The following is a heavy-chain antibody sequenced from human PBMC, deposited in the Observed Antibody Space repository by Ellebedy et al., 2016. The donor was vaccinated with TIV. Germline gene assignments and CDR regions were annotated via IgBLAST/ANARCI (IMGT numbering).Heavy chain of an antibody. CDR1: VGTFSNYV. D-gene: IGHD6-19*01. CDR3: ARTVSYSSGWYGY. V-gene: IGHV1-69*04. CDR2: IIPILGIA. J-gene: IGHJ4*02. Sequence: AASVKVSCKASVGTFSNYVISWVRQAPGQGLEWMGRIIPILGIANYAQKFQGRVTITADKSTSTAYMELSSLRTEDTAVFYCARTVSYSSGWYGYWGQGTLVTVSS.